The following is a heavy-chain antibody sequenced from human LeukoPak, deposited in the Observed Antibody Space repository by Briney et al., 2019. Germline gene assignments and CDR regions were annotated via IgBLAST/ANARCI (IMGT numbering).Heavy chain of an antibody. CDR3: ASSHSSGSLSPDY. D-gene: IGHD6-19*01. J-gene: IGHJ4*02. V-gene: IGHV3-7*01. Sequence: GGSLRLSCAASGFTFSSYWMSWVRQVPGKGLEWVANIKQDGSEKYYVDSVKGRFTISRDNAKNSLYLQMNSLRAEDTAVYYCASSHSSGSLSPDYWGQGTLVTVSS. CDR2: IKQDGSEK. CDR1: GFTFSSYW.